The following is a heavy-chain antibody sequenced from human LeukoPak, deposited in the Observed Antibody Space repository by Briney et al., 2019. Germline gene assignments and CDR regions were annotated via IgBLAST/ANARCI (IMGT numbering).Heavy chain of an antibody. V-gene: IGHV1-8*01. Sequence: ASVKVSCKASGYTFTRYDINWVRQATGQGLEWMGWMDPKSGDTGYEQKFRGRFTMTRDTSISTAYMELSSLRTDDTAGYYCASGGGAVRRGGDGFDIWGQGTMVTVSS. CDR1: GYTFTRYD. CDR2: MDPKSGDT. CDR3: ASGGGAVRRGGDGFDI. D-gene: IGHD6-6*01. J-gene: IGHJ3*02.